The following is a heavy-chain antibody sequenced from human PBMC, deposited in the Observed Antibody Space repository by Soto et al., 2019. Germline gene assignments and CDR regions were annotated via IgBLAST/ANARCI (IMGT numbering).Heavy chain of an antibody. J-gene: IGHJ5*02. CDR3: ARGLFIRFLEWLRFDP. V-gene: IGHV1-8*01. Sequence: ASVKVSCKASGYTFTSYDINWVRQATGQGLEWMGWMNPNSGNTGYAQKFQGRVTMTRNTSISTAYMELSSLRSEDTAVYYCARGLFIRFLEWLRFDPWGQGTLVNVS. D-gene: IGHD3-3*01. CDR2: MNPNSGNT. CDR1: GYTFTSYD.